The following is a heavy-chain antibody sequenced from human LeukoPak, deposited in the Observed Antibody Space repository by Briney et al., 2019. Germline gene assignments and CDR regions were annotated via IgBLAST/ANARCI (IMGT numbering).Heavy chain of an antibody. J-gene: IGHJ4*02. Sequence: PETLSLTCTVSGYSISSGYYWGWIRQPPGKGLEWIGYIYYSGSTNYNPSLKSRVTISVDTSKNQFSLKLSSVTAADTAVYYCARAMGATAGFYFDYWGQGTLVTVSS. V-gene: IGHV4-38-2*02. CDR1: GYSISSGYY. D-gene: IGHD1-26*01. CDR3: ARAMGATAGFYFDY. CDR2: IYYSGST.